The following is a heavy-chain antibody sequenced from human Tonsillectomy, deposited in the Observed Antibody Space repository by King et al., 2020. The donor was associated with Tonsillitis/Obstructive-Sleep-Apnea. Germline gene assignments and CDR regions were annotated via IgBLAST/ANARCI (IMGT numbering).Heavy chain of an antibody. J-gene: IGHJ5*02. V-gene: IGHV3-23*04. CDR3: AKDLIRFLEWPPHPWFDH. D-gene: IGHD3-3*01. Sequence: VQLVESGGGLVQPGESLRLSCAASGFTFINYVMSWVRQAPGKGLEWVSSISGSGDSTYYADAVKGRFTISSDNSNNTLYLQMNSLRAEDTALYYCAKDLIRFLEWPPHPWFDHWGQGTLVTVSS. CDR2: ISGSGDST. CDR1: GFTFINYV.